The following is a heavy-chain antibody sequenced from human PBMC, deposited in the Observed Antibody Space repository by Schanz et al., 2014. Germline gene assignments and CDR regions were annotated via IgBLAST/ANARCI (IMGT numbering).Heavy chain of an antibody. J-gene: IGHJ4*02. CDR1: GFTFRNYW. CDR2: IKHDGDEK. Sequence: EVQLVESGGGLVQPGGSLRLSCAVSGFTFRNYWMSWVRQAPGKGLEWVANIKHDGDEKDYVDSVKGRFTISRDNAKKSLYLEMXXXXXEDTAVYYCASGHWEXXYWGQGAVVIVSS. CDR3: ASGHWEXXY. D-gene: IGHD7-27*01. V-gene: IGHV3-7*01.